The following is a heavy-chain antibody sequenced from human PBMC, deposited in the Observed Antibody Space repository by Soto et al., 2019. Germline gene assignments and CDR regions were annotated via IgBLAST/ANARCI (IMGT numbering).Heavy chain of an antibody. Sequence: EVQLVESGGGLVQPGGSLRLSCAASGFTFSSYSMNWVRQAPGKGLEWVSYISSSSSTIYYADSVKGRFTISRDNAKNSLYLQMNSLRDEDTAVYYCARGGSYYYDSSGFKYCDYWGQGTLVTVSS. V-gene: IGHV3-48*02. D-gene: IGHD3-22*01. CDR2: ISSSSSTI. J-gene: IGHJ4*02. CDR3: ARGGSYYYDSSGFKYCDY. CDR1: GFTFSSYS.